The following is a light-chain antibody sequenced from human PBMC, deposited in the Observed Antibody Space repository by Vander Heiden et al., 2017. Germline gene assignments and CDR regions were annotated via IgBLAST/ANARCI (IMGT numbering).Light chain of an antibody. CDR2: GSS. V-gene: IGLV1-40*01. Sequence: QSVLTQPPSVSGAPARRVTICCTRSMANIGAGSDIHWYQQLPGTAHRPLSYGSSNPPAGVPDRFSGSKSGTSAPLAITGLQAEDEADHYCQSYDSSLSGHVFGTGTNVTVL. CDR1: MANIGAGSD. J-gene: IGLJ1*01. CDR3: QSYDSSLSGHV.